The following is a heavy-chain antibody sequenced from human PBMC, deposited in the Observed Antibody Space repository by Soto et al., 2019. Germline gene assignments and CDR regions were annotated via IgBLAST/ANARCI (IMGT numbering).Heavy chain of an antibody. D-gene: IGHD3-10*01. J-gene: IGHJ4*02. CDR3: AVGSGGDDRCYMNY. CDR1: GGTFSSYT. V-gene: IGHV1-69*02. Sequence: QVQLVQSGAEVKKPGSSVKVSCKASGGTFSSYTISWVRQAPGQGLEWMGRIIPILGIANYAQKFQGRVTITADKPTSTADRELSSLRSEDTAVYYCAVGSGGDDRCYMNYWGQGTLVTVSS. CDR2: IIPILGIA.